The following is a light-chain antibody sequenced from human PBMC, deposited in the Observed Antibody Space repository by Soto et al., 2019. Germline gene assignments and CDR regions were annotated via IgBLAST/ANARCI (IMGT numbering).Light chain of an antibody. Sequence: FVLTQSPGNLSLSPGERVTLSCRASQSVSSSYLAWYQQKPGQAPRLLIYGASNRATGIPARFSGSGSGTDFTLTISSLEPEDFAVYYCQQRSNWPTWTFGQGTKVDIK. J-gene: IGKJ1*01. CDR3: QQRSNWPTWT. CDR1: QSVSSSY. V-gene: IGKV3D-20*02. CDR2: GAS.